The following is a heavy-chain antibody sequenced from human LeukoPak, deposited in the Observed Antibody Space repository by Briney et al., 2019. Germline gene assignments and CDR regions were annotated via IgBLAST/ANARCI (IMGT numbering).Heavy chain of an antibody. D-gene: IGHD6-13*01. CDR1: GFTFSSYW. J-gene: IGHJ4*02. V-gene: IGHV3-7*01. CDR2: IKQDGSEK. Sequence: GGSLRLSCAASGFTFSSYWMSWVRQAPGKGLEWVANIKQDGSEKYYVDSVKGRFTISTDNAKNSLYPQMNSLRAEDTAVYYCAREHEPIAAAPIDYWGQGTLVTVSS. CDR3: AREHEPIAAAPIDY.